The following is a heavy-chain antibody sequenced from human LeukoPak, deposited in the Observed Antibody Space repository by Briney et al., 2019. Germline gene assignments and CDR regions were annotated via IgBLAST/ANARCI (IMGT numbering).Heavy chain of an antibody. CDR3: AKDRTGEFDGFDP. J-gene: IGHJ5*02. Sequence: GRSLRLSCAASGFTFSSYGMHWVRQAPGKGLEWVAVIWYDGSNKYYADSVKGRFTISRDNSKNTLYLQMNSLRAEDTAVYYCAKDRTGEFDGFDPWGQGTLVTVSS. V-gene: IGHV3-33*06. CDR2: IWYDGSNK. D-gene: IGHD7-27*01. CDR1: GFTFSSYG.